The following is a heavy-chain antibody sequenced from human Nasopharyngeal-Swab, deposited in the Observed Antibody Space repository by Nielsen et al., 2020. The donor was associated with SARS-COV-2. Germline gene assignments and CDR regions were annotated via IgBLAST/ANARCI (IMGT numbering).Heavy chain of an antibody. D-gene: IGHD5-18*01. CDR3: ARTQAGYSYVVYYYGMDV. J-gene: IGHJ6*02. Sequence: SGWTFRHYAIHWVRQAPGKGLEWVGVISYDGSNKDYADSVKGRFTVSRDNSKDTLYLQMNSLRTEDTAVYYCARTQAGYSYVVYYYGMDVWGQGTTVTVSS. CDR1: GWTFRHYA. CDR2: ISYDGSNK. V-gene: IGHV3-30*04.